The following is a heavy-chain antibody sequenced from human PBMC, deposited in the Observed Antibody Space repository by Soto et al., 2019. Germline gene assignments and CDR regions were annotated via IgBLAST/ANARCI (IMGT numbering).Heavy chain of an antibody. D-gene: IGHD2-21*01. J-gene: IGHJ6*02. V-gene: IGHV4-59*06. CDR2: IYYSGST. CDR1: GCSIRNYY. CDR3: ARLNGYCVGTSCHGYYGMDV. Sequence: PSETLSLTCLVSGCSIRNYYWSWIRQHPGKGLEWIGYIYYSGSTYYNPSLKSRVTISVDTSKNQFSLKLSSVTAADTAVYYCARLNGYCVGTSCHGYYGMDVWGQGTTVTVSS.